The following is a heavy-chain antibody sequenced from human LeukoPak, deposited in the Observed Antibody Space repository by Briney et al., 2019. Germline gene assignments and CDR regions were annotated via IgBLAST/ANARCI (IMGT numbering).Heavy chain of an antibody. CDR3: TSGGDCSRTSCYTD. CDR1: GFTFTNAW. CDR2: IKSKADGGAT. D-gene: IGHD2-2*02. J-gene: IGHJ4*02. V-gene: IGHV3-15*01. Sequence: GGSLRLSCAASGFTFTNAWMSWVRQAPGKGLEWVGRIKSKADGGATDYAALVKGRFTISRDDSKNTPYLQMNSLKTEDTAVYYCTSGGDCSRTSCYTDWGQGTLVTVSS.